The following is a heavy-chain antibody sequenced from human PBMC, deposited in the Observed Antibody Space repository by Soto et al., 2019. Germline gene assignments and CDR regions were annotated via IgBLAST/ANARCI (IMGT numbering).Heavy chain of an antibody. J-gene: IGHJ5*02. V-gene: IGHV4-59*08. CDR2: VSSTGST. Sequence: PSETLSLTCTVSGASITQYYWNWIRQSPGKGLEWIVSVSSTGSTVYNPSLKSRVTISVDTSKNQFSLKLSSVTAADTAVYYCARLPKDNWFDPWGQGTLVTV. D-gene: IGHD2-2*01. CDR1: GASITQYY. CDR3: ARLPKDNWFDP.